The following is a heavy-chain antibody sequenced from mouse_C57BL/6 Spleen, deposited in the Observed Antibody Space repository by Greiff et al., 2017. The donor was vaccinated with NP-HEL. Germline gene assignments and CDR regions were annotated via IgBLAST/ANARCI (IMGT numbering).Heavy chain of an antibody. CDR2: IYPGDGDT. V-gene: IGHV1-82*01. CDR1: GYAFSSSW. Sequence: QVQLQQSGPELVKPGASVKISCKASGYAFSSSWMNWVKQRPGKGLEWIGRIYPGDGDTNYNGKFKGKATLTADKSSSTAYMQLSSLTSEDSAVYFCARWDYYGSSYGDFDYWGQGTTLTVSS. CDR3: ARWDYYGSSYGDFDY. D-gene: IGHD1-1*01. J-gene: IGHJ2*01.